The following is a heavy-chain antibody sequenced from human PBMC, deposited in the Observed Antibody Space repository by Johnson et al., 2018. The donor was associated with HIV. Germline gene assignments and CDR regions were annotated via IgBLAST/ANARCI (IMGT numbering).Heavy chain of an antibody. J-gene: IGHJ3*02. D-gene: IGHD5-24*01. V-gene: IGHV3-30*04. CDR1: GFTFNNYP. Sequence: QVQLVESGGGVVQPGRSLRLSCAVSGFTFNNYPMHWVRQAPGKGLEWVSAIGTAGDTYYADSVKGRFTISRDNSKNTLYLQMNSLRAEDTAVYYCARGMARIAFDIWGQGTMVTVSS. CDR3: ARGMARIAFDI. CDR2: IGTAGDT.